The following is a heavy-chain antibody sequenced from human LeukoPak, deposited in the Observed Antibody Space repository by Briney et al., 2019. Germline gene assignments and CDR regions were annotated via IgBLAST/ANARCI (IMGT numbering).Heavy chain of an antibody. Sequence: PSETLSLTCTVSGGSISSSSYYWDWIRQPPGKGLEWIGNLYDSGSTHYNPSLRSRVTISVDTSKNQFSLKLSSVTAADTAVYFCARTYTSSWSSWFDPWGQGTLVTVSS. CDR2: LYDSGST. CDR1: GGSISSSSYY. J-gene: IGHJ5*02. V-gene: IGHV4-39*01. D-gene: IGHD6-13*01. CDR3: ARTYTSSWSSWFDP.